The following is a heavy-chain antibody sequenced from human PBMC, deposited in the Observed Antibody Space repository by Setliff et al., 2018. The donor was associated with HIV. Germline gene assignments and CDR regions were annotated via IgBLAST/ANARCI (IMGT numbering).Heavy chain of an antibody. CDR2: ITGTGTTV. CDR3: ARDQLRIPERWVFDF. Sequence: GGSLRLSCAGSGFVFNDHSLHWVRQAPGEGLEWLSYITGTGTTVSYADSVRGRFIISRDSVRNVMYLQMKSLRVEDTAVYYCARDQLRIPERWVFDFWGQGTLVTVSS. J-gene: IGHJ4*02. D-gene: IGHD2-2*01. V-gene: IGHV3-48*01. CDR1: GFVFNDHS.